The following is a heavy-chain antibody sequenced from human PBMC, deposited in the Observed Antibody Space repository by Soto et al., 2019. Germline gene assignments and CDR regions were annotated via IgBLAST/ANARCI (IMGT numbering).Heavy chain of an antibody. D-gene: IGHD6-13*01. CDR2: IWYDGSNK. CDR3: ARDSRGIAAAGSFDY. V-gene: IGHV3-33*01. Sequence: GGSLRLSCAASGFTFSSYGMHWVRQAPGKGLEWMAVIWYDGSNKYYADSVKGRFTISRDNSKNTLYLQMNSLRAEDTAVYYCARDSRGIAAAGSFDYWGQGTLVTVSS. J-gene: IGHJ4*02. CDR1: GFTFSSYG.